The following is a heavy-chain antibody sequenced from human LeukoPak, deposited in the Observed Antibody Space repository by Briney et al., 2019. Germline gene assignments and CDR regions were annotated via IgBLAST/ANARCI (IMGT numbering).Heavy chain of an antibody. CDR3: ARGLITIFGVVRPADY. J-gene: IGHJ4*02. D-gene: IGHD3-3*01. CDR1: GYTFTGYY. Sequence: ASVKVSCKASGYTFTGYYMHWVRQAPGQGLEWMGWINPNSGGTNYAQKFQGRVTMTRDKSISTAYMELSRLRSDDTAVYYGARGLITIFGVVRPADYWGQGTLVTVSS. V-gene: IGHV1-2*02. CDR2: INPNSGGT.